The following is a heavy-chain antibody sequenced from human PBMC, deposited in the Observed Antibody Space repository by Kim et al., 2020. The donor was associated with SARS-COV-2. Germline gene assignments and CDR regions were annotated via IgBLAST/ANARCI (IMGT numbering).Heavy chain of an antibody. Sequence: GGSLRLSCAASGFTFSNFGMHWVRQAPGKGLEWVAILWYGGDDKYYAGSVKGRFTISRDNSKNTLSLQMNSLRADDTAVYYCARDRGRGKPGYYYYGLDVWGQGTTVTVSS. D-gene: IGHD3-16*01. CDR2: LWYGGDDK. J-gene: IGHJ6*02. CDR1: GFTFSNFG. CDR3: ARDRGRGKPGYYYYGLDV. V-gene: IGHV3-33*01.